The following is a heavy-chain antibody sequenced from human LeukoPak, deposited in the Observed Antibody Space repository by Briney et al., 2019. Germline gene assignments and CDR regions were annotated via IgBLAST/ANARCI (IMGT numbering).Heavy chain of an antibody. V-gene: IGHV4-30-2*01. D-gene: IGHD3-22*01. Sequence: PSETLSLTCAVSGGSISSDGNSWSWIWQPPGKGLEWIGYIYHSGSTYYNPSLKSRVTISVDRSKNQFSLKLNSVTAADTAVYYCARSAMYYYDSSGPYYFDYWGQGTLVTVSS. J-gene: IGHJ4*02. CDR1: GGSISSDGNS. CDR3: ARSAMYYYDSSGPYYFDY. CDR2: IYHSGST.